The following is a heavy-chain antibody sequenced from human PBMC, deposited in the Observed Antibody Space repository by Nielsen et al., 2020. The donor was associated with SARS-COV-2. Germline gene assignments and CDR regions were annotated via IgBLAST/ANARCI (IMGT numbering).Heavy chain of an antibody. CDR2: ISYDGSNK. J-gene: IGHJ4*02. Sequence: WIRQPPGKGLEWVAVISYDGSNKYYADSVKGRFTISRDNSKNTLYLQMNSLRAEDTAVYYCARDVYSFRRGGQNYWGQGTLVTVSS. V-gene: IGHV3-30*04. D-gene: IGHD2-15*01. CDR3: ARDVYSFRRGGQNY.